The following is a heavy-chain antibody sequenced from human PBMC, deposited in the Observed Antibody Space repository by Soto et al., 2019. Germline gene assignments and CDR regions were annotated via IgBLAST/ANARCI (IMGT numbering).Heavy chain of an antibody. J-gene: IGHJ4*02. CDR2: IYYSGST. D-gene: IGHD6-19*01. Sequence: SETLSLTCTVSGGSISSYYWSWIRQPPGKGLEWIGYIYYSGSTNYNPSLKSRVTISVDTSKNQFSLKLSSVTAADTAVYYCARGRRMGGTSWGQGTLVTVSS. V-gene: IGHV4-59*12. CDR1: GGSISSYY. CDR3: ARGRRMGGTS.